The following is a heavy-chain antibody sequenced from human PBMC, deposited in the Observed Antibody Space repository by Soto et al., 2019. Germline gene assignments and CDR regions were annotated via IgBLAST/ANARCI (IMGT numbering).Heavy chain of an antibody. J-gene: IGHJ6*02. CDR1: GGSISSGGYY. CDR3: AASCVGCGGFNYYGMDV. V-gene: IGHV4-31*03. CDR2: IYYSGST. Sequence: QVQLQESGPGLVKPSQTLSLTCTVSGGSISSGGYYWSWIRQHPGKGLEWIGYIYYSGSTYYNPSLKSRVTISVDTSKNNFSMKLSSVTAADTAVYYCAASCVGCGGFNYYGMDVWGQGTTVTVS. D-gene: IGHD2-21*01.